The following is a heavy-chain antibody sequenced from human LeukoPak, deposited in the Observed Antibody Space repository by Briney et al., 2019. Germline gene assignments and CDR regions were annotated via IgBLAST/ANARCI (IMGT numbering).Heavy chain of an antibody. Sequence: SETLSLTCTVSGASISSSSYYWGWIRQPPGKGLEWIGEINHSGSTNYNPSLKSRVTISVDTSKNQFSLKLSSVTAADTAVYYCAIAAAGMFVYWGQGTLVTVSS. CDR1: GASISSSSYY. D-gene: IGHD6-13*01. CDR2: INHSGST. J-gene: IGHJ4*02. V-gene: IGHV4-39*07. CDR3: AIAAAGMFVY.